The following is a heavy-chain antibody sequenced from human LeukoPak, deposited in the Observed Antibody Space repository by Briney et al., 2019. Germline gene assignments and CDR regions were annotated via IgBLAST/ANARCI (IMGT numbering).Heavy chain of an antibody. Sequence: PSETLSLTCTVSGGSISSSSYYWGWIRQPPGKGLEWIGEINHSGSTNYNPSLKSRVTISVDTSKNQFSPKLSSVTAADTAVYYCARVLGFIGSPPFDPWGQGTLVTVSS. V-gene: IGHV4-39*07. J-gene: IGHJ5*02. D-gene: IGHD2-15*01. CDR3: ARVLGFIGSPPFDP. CDR1: GGSISSSSYY. CDR2: INHSGST.